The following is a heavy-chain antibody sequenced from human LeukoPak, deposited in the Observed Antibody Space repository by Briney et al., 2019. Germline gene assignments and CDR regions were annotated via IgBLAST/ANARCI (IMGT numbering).Heavy chain of an antibody. CDR3: ARQRIGGNSAFDV. V-gene: IGHV5-51*01. CDR1: GYSFPRHR. Sequence: GEALQISCKGFGYSFPRHRIGWVRQMPGKGLEWIGIIYPGDSDTSYSPTLQGQVTISVDKSISTAFLQWSSLKASDTAIFYCARQRIGGNSAFDVWGQGTMVIASS. CDR2: IYPGDSDT. J-gene: IGHJ3*01. D-gene: IGHD4-23*01.